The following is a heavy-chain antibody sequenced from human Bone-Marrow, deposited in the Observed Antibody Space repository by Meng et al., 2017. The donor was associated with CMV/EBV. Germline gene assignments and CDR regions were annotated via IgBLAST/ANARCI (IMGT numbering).Heavy chain of an antibody. Sequence: ADYGGSFSGYHWKWIRQTPGKGLSGIGEVNHSGSTTYNRPLKSRVTTSVDTSNRQFCLSLSSVTAADSAVYCCVSVGRQDATSYFDFWGRDTLVTVSS. J-gene: IGHJ2*01. CDR1: GGSFSGYH. V-gene: IGHV4-34*01. CDR3: VSVGRQDATSYFDF. CDR2: VNHSGST. D-gene: IGHD1-26*01.